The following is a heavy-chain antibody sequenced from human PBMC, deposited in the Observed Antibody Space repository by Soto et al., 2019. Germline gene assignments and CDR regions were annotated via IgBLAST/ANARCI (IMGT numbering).Heavy chain of an antibody. V-gene: IGHV4-30-4*01. Sequence: SETLSLTCTVSGGSIGSGDYYWSWIRQPPGKGLEWIGYIYYSGSTYYNPSLKSRVTISVDTSKNQFSLKLSSVTAADTAVYYCARGHTRGYSGYDLNWFDPWGQGTLVTVSS. D-gene: IGHD5-12*01. CDR3: ARGHTRGYSGYDLNWFDP. CDR1: GGSIGSGDYY. CDR2: IYYSGST. J-gene: IGHJ5*02.